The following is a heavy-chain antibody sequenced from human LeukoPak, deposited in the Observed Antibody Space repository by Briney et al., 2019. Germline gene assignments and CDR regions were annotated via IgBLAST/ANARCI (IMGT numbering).Heavy chain of an antibody. D-gene: IGHD6-13*01. Sequence: PSETLSLTCAVYGGSFSGYYWSWIRQPPGKGLEWIGEINHSGSTNYNPSLKSRVTISVDTSKNQFSLKLSSVTAADTAVCYCARVMQQQLGGPYYYYYYYMDVWGKGTTVTVSS. V-gene: IGHV4-34*01. CDR1: GGSFSGYY. CDR2: INHSGST. J-gene: IGHJ6*03. CDR3: ARVMQQQLGGPYYYYYYYMDV.